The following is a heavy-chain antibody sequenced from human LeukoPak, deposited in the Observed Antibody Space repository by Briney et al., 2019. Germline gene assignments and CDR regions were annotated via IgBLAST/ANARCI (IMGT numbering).Heavy chain of an antibody. CDR1: GVSIRSYY. D-gene: IGHD3-16*02. CDR2: VFYTGTT. J-gene: IGHJ4*02. V-gene: IGHV4-59*12. Sequence: KSSETLSLTCTVSGVSIRSYYWSWIRQSPGKGLEWIGYVFYTGTTNYNPSLKSRVTISVDTSKNQFSLKLSSVTAADTAVYYCASGNYDYVWGSYRSTDYWGQGTLVTVSS. CDR3: ASGNYDYVWGSYRSTDY.